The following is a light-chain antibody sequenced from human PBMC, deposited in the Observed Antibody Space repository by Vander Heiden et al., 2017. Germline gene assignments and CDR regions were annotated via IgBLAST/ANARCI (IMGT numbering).Light chain of an antibody. J-gene: IGKJ3*01. CDR3: HQYGSSPFT. CDR2: GAS. Sequence: EIVLTQSPGTLSLSPGERATLSCRASQSVSSNYLAWYQQKPGQTPRLLIYGASSRATGIPDRFSGSGSGADFTLTISSLEPEDFAVYYCHQYGSSPFTFGPGTTVDIK. CDR1: QSVSSNY. V-gene: IGKV3-20*01.